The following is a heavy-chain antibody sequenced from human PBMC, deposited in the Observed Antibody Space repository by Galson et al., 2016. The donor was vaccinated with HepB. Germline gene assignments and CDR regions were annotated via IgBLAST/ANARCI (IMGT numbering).Heavy chain of an antibody. V-gene: IGHV3-23*01. CDR3: ARHQWLVRPWPHRLDY. CDR2: IGGSGDST. Sequence: SLRLSCAASGFRFSNYAMSWVRQAPGKGPQWVSAIGGSGDSTFYADSVKGRFTISRDNSKNTLFLQMNSLRAEDTAVYYCARHQWLVRPWPHRLDYWGQGILVTVSA. D-gene: IGHD6-19*01. CDR1: GFRFSNYA. J-gene: IGHJ4*02.